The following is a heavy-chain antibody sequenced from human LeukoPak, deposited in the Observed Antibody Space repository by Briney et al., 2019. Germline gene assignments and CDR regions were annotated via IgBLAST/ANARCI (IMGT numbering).Heavy chain of an antibody. CDR3: ARKTLRDFDY. V-gene: IGHV4-39*01. Sequence: SETLSLTCTVSGGSISSSSYYWGWIRQPPGKRLEWIGSIYYSGSTYYNPSLKSRVTISVDTSKNQFSLKLSSVTAADTAVYYCARKTLRDFDYWGQGTLVTVSS. CDR2: IYYSGST. J-gene: IGHJ4*02. CDR1: GGSISSSSYY.